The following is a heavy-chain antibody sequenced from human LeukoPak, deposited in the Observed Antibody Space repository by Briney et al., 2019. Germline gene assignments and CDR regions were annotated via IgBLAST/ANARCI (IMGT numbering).Heavy chain of an antibody. CDR1: GFTFSSYW. CDR2: INSDGSST. CDR3: ARDRPEYSSSSYYYYYMDV. J-gene: IGHJ6*03. V-gene: IGHV3-74*01. D-gene: IGHD6-6*01. Sequence: GGSLRLSCAASGFTFSSYWMHWVRQAPGKGLVWVSRINSDGSSTSYADSVKGRFTISRDNAKNTPYLQMNSLRAEDTAVYYCARDRPEYSSSSYYYYYMDVWGKGTTVTVSS.